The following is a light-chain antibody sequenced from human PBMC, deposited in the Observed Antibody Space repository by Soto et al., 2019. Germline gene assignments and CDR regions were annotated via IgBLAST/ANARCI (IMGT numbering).Light chain of an antibody. CDR3: AAWDDSLIGPV. J-gene: IGLJ3*02. Sequence: QSVLTQPPSASGTPGQRVTISCSGSTSSIGSNSVNWYQHLPGAAPKVLMYSNNQRPSGVPDRFSGSKSGTSASLAISGLQSDDEADYYCAAWDDSLIGPVFGGGTKLTVL. V-gene: IGLV1-44*01. CDR1: TSSIGSNS. CDR2: SNN.